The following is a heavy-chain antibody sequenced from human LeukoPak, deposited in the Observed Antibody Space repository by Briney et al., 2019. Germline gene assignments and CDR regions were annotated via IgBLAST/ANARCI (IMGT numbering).Heavy chain of an antibody. V-gene: IGHV3-30*04. J-gene: IGHJ4*02. Sequence: GGSLRLSCVPSGFTFSSYAMHWVRQTPGKGLEWVGVISIDGTNKNYGDSVKGRFTISRDNSLYLQMDSLRAEDTAVYYCARERNIGSYRVVDYWGQGILVTVSS. D-gene: IGHD6-19*01. CDR2: ISIDGTNK. CDR3: ARERNIGSYRVVDY. CDR1: GFTFSSYA.